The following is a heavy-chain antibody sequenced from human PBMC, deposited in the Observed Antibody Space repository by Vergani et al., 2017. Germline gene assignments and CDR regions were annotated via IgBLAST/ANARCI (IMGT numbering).Heavy chain of an antibody. CDR2: IDWDDEE. D-gene: IGHD4-23*01. J-gene: IGHJ4*02. CDR1: GFSLDTGRMC. CDR3: TRSFGGSSSRASDY. V-gene: IGHV2-70*15. Sequence: QVTLTESGPALVTPTQTPTLTCPFSGFSLDTGRMCVTWIRQPPGKALEWLARIDWDDEEHYNTSLKTRLAISKDTSKNQVVLTMTDMAPVDTATYFCTRSFGGSSSRASDYWGQGILVTVSA.